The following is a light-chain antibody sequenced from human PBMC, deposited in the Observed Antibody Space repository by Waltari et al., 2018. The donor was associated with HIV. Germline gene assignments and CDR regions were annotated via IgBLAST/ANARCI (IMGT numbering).Light chain of an antibody. V-gene: IGLV1-47*01. Sequence: QSVLTQPPSASGTPGQRVTISCSGSSSNIGKNYVYWYQQLPGAAPKLRIYRNNQRPSGVPDRFSGSKSGTSASLAISGLRSEDEADYYCAAWDDSLSVVFGGGTKLTVL. J-gene: IGLJ2*01. CDR1: SSNIGKNY. CDR2: RNN. CDR3: AAWDDSLSVV.